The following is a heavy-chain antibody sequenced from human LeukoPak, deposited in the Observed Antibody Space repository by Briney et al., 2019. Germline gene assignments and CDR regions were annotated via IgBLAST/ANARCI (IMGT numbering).Heavy chain of an antibody. CDR1: GFTFSSYS. V-gene: IGHV3-21*01. D-gene: IGHD5-18*01. J-gene: IGHJ6*02. CDR2: ISSSSSYI. CDR3: ARDLVDTARGMDV. Sequence: GGSLRLSCAASGFTFSSYSMNWVRQAPGKGLEWVSSISSSSSYIYYADSVKGRFTISRDNAKNSLYLQMNSLRAEDTAVYYCARDLVDTARGMDVWGQGTTVTVSS.